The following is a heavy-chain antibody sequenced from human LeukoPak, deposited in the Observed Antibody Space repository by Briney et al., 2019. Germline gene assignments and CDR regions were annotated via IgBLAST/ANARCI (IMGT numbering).Heavy chain of an antibody. D-gene: IGHD5/OR15-5a*01. CDR2: IKQDGSEK. J-gene: IGHJ4*02. Sequence: GGSLRLSCAASGFTFSYYWMSWVRQAPGKGLEWVANIKQDGSEKYYVDSVKGRFTISRDNAKNSLYLQMNSLRAEDTAVYYCAVSFDYWGQGTLVTVSS. V-gene: IGHV3-7*01. CDR1: GFTFSYYW. CDR3: AVSFDY.